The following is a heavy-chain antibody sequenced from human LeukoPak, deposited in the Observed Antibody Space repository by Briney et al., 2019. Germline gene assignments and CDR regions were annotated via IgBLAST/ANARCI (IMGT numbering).Heavy chain of an antibody. J-gene: IGHJ4*02. V-gene: IGHV3-48*02. Sequence: GGSLRLSCAASGFTFSTYNMNWVRQAPGKGLEWVSYISSYSGIIYYADSVKGRFTISRDNAKKSLYLQMNSLRDEDTAVYYCARDGGDYYHSALLWGQGTLVTVSS. CDR2: ISSYSGII. CDR3: ARDGGDYYHSALL. D-gene: IGHD3-10*01. CDR1: GFTFSTYN.